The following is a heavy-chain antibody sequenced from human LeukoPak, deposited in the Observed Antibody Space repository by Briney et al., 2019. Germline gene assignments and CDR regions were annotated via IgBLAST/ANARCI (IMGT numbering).Heavy chain of an antibody. CDR3: ATSVGAMDN. V-gene: IGHV3-48*01. D-gene: IGHD1-26*01. CDR2: IDSRSTTI. CDR1: GFTFSSSA. Sequence: GGSLRLSCAASGFTFSSSAMNWVRQAPGKGLEWVSYIDSRSTTIYYADSVKGRFTISRDNAKNSLYLQMNSLRAEDTAVYYCATSVGAMDNWGQGTLVTVSS. J-gene: IGHJ4*02.